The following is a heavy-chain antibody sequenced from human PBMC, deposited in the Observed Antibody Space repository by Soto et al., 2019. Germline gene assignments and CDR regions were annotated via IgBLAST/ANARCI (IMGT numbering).Heavy chain of an antibody. D-gene: IGHD1-26*01. CDR1: GFTFSSYA. J-gene: IGHJ6*02. CDR3: ARDLIVGATTLSYYYGMDV. Sequence: GGSLRLSCAASGFTFSSYAMHWVRQAPGKGLEWGAVISYDGSNKYYADSVKGRFTFSRDNSKNTLYLQMNSLRAEDTAVYYCARDLIVGATTLSYYYGMDVWGQGTTVTVSS. V-gene: IGHV3-30*04. CDR2: ISYDGSNK.